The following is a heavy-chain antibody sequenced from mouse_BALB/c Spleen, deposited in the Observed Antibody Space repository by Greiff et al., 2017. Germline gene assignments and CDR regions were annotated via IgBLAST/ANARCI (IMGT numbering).Heavy chain of an antibody. J-gene: IGHJ1*01. CDR2: ISNLAYSI. D-gene: IGHD2-1*01. CDR3: ARDGNYFDV. CDR1: GFTFSDYG. Sequence: DVHLVESGGGLVQPGGSRKLSCAASGFTFSDYGMAWVRQAPGKGPEWVAFISNLAYSIYYADTVTGRFTISRENAKNTLYLEMSSLRSEDTAMYYCARDGNYFDVWGAGTTVTVSS. V-gene: IGHV5-15*02.